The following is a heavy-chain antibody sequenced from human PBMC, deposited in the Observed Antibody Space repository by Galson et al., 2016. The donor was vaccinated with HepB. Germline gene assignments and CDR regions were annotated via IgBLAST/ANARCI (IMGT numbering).Heavy chain of an antibody. D-gene: IGHD3-3*01. V-gene: IGHV3-23*01. CDR2: ISGSGASI. CDR3: VKGSRLRFLEWSWGYFDY. J-gene: IGHJ4*02. CDR1: GFTFSSYA. Sequence: SLRLSCAASGFTFSSYAMSWVRQAPGKGLEWVSAISGSGASIYYADSVKGRFTITRDNSKNTLYLQMSSLRAEDSAVYYCVKGSRLRFLEWSWGYFDYWGQGTLVTVSS.